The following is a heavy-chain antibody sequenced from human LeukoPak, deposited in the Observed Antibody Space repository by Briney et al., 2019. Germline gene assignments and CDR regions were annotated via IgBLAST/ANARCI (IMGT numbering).Heavy chain of an antibody. CDR3: ARSGAYDILTGYAIDY. CDR1: GGSISSGSYY. Sequence: SETLSLTCTVSGGSISSGSYYWSWIRQPAGKGLEWIGRIYTSGSTNYNPSLKSRVTISVDTSKNQFSLKLSSVTAADTAVYYCARSGAYDILTGYAIDYWGQGTLVTVSS. D-gene: IGHD3-9*01. V-gene: IGHV4-61*02. J-gene: IGHJ4*02. CDR2: IYTSGST.